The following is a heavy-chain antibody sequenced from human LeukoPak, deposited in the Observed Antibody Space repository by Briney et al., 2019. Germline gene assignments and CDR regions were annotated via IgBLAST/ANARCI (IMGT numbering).Heavy chain of an antibody. Sequence: KPSETLSLTCAVYGGSFSGYYWSWIRQPPGKGLEWIGEINHSGSTNYNPSLKSRVTISVDASKNQFSLKLSSVTAADTAVYYCARHSYDYVWGSYRYSGTSGYFDYWGQGTLVTVS. D-gene: IGHD3-16*02. CDR2: INHSGST. V-gene: IGHV4-34*01. CDR1: GGSFSGYY. CDR3: ARHSYDYVWGSYRYSGTSGYFDY. J-gene: IGHJ4*02.